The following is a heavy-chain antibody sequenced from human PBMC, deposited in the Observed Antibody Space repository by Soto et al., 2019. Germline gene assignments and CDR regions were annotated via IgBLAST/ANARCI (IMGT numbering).Heavy chain of an antibody. CDR1: GFTISGKKY. Sequence: DVQLVESGGGLIQPGESLRLACAAYGFTISGKKYVAWVRQAPGKGLEWVSALYDLDGSFYAASVKGRFTTSSDSSKTTVYLPMNQLTPDDTAVYYCATWHEREHAYDVWGQGTTVTVSS. CDR2: LYDLDGS. CDR3: ATWHEREHAYDV. V-gene: IGHV3-53*01. D-gene: IGHD1-1*01. J-gene: IGHJ3*01.